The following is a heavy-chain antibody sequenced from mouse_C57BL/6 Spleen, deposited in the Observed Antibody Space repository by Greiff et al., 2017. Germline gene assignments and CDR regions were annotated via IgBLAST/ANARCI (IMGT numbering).Heavy chain of an antibody. CDR2: LLPGSGST. CDR1: GYTFTGYW. J-gene: IGHJ2*01. Sequence: VQLQQSGAELMKPGASVKLSCKATGYTFTGYWIEWVKQRPGHGLEWIGELLPGSGSTNYNEKFKGKATFTADTSSNTAYMQLSSLTTEYSAIYYCARSDYDGSSSYYFDYWGQGTTLTGSS. V-gene: IGHV1-9*01. D-gene: IGHD1-1*01. CDR3: ARSDYDGSSSYYFDY.